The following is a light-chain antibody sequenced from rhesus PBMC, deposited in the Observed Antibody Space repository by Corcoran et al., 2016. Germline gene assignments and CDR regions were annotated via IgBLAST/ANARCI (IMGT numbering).Light chain of an antibody. CDR1: SNDVGGYDY. J-gene: IGLJ1*01. CDR2: EVS. CDR3: SSYAASNTYI. V-gene: IGLV2-23*01. Sequence: QAALTQPPSVSGSPGQSVTISCTGTSNDVGGYDYVSWYQQHPGTAPKLLIYEVSKRPSGVSDRFSGSKSCNTASLTISGLQAEDEADYYCSSYAASNTYIFGAGTRLTVL.